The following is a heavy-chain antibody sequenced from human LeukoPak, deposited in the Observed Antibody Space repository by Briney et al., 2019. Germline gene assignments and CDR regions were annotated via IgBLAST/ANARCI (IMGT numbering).Heavy chain of an antibody. D-gene: IGHD1-26*01. V-gene: IGHV4-39*01. J-gene: IGHJ4*02. Sequence: AGTRSLACSGCGASAARTTSFWGWDRQSPRKGLELVDTIHYTGNTYYNPSLRSRVTISVDTSKNQFSLNLRSMTAADTAVYYCTSYSGFDWHNYFDYWGQGAQVTVSS. CDR3: TSYSGFDWHNYFDY. CDR2: IHYTGNT. CDR1: GASAARTTSF.